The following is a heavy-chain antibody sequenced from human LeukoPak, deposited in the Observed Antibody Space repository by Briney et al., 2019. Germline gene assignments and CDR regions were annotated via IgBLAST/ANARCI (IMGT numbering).Heavy chain of an antibody. CDR3: ATHRRSGSGGSENAFEI. CDR1: GGSFSGYY. D-gene: IGHD5-12*01. V-gene: IGHV4-34*01. Sequence: KPSETLSLTCAVYGGSFSGYYWSWIRQPPGKGLEWIGEINHSGSTNYNPSLKSRVTISGDTSKNQFSLKLNSVTAADTAIYYCATHRRSGSGGSENAFEIWGQGTMVTVSS. J-gene: IGHJ3*02. CDR2: INHSGST.